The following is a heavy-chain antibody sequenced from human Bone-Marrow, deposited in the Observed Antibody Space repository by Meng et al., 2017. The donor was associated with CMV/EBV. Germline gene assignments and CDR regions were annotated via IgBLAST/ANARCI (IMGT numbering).Heavy chain of an antibody. CDR2: IYYSGST. V-gene: IGHV4-59*01. CDR1: GGSISSYY. CDR3: ARVGYYYYYCMDV. J-gene: IGHJ6*02. Sequence: LSCTVAGGSISSYYWSWIRQPPGKGLEWIGYIYYSGSTNYNPSLKTRVTISVDTSKNQFSLKLSTVTAADTAVYYCARVGYYYYYCMDVWGQGTTVTVSS.